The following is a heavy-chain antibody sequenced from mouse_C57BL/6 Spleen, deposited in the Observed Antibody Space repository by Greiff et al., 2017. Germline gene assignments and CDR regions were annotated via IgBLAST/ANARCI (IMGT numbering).Heavy chain of an antibody. CDR3: ARSTTVVEWYFDV. CDR1: GFNIKDYY. V-gene: IGHV14-2*01. CDR2: IDPEDGET. J-gene: IGHJ1*03. D-gene: IGHD1-1*01. Sequence: EVQLQQSGAELVKPGASVKLSCTASGFNIKDYYMHWVKQRTEPGLEWIGRIDPEDGETKYDPKFQGKATITADTSSNTAYLQLSSLTSEDTAVYYCARSTTVVEWYFDVWGTGTTVTVSS.